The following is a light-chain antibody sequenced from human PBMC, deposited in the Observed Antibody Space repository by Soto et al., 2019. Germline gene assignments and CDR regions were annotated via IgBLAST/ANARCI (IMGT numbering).Light chain of an antibody. CDR1: QSLSSGF. V-gene: IGKV3-20*01. CDR2: AAS. Sequence: EIVLTQSPGTLSLSPGESGTLSCRASQSLSSGFLAWYQQRPGQAPRLLIYAASSRATGIPDRFSGTGSGTYFTLPISRLEPEDFAVYYCQQFASLPRTFGQGTKVEIK. J-gene: IGKJ1*01. CDR3: QQFASLPRT.